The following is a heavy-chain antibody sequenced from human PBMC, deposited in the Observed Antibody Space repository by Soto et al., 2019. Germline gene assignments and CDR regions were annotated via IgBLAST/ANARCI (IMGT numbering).Heavy chain of an antibody. D-gene: IGHD2-2*01. V-gene: IGHV1-69*01. Sequence: QVQLVQSGAEVKKPGSSVKVSCKASGGTFSSYAISWVRQAPGQGLEWMGGIIPIFGTANYAQKFQGRVTVTADESTSTAYMELSSLSSEDTAVDYCARHCSSTSCYDAFDIWGQGTMVTVSS. J-gene: IGHJ3*02. CDR2: IIPIFGTA. CDR1: GGTFSSYA. CDR3: ARHCSSTSCYDAFDI.